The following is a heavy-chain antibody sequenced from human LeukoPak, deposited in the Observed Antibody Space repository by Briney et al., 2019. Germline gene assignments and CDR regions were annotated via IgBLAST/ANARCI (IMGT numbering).Heavy chain of an antibody. Sequence: GGSLRLSCAAAGFTFSDYSMNWVRQAPGKGLEWISYISSSGSTKYYADSVKGRFTISRDPAKNSLHLQMTTLRDDDTAVYYCARDGPQRYSSYFDYWGQGAPVTVS. CDR1: GFTFSDYS. CDR3: ARDGPQRYSSYFDY. V-gene: IGHV3-48*02. CDR2: ISSSGSTK. J-gene: IGHJ4*02. D-gene: IGHD4-11*01.